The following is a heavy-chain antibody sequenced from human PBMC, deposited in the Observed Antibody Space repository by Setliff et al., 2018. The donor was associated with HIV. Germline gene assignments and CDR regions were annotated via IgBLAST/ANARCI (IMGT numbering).Heavy chain of an antibody. V-gene: IGHV4-61*01. CDR1: SASISSHYSSPY. J-gene: IGHJ2*01. D-gene: IGHD6-19*01. Sequence: SETLSLTCTVSSASISSHYSSPYWTWIRQSPGKGLEWIGYIYYSGSTSYNPSLKSRVTISLDTSKNQFSLRLRSVTSADTAVYYCARGGVGVAGSYWYFDLWGRGTLVTVSS. CDR3: ARGGVGVAGSYWYFDL. CDR2: IYYSGST.